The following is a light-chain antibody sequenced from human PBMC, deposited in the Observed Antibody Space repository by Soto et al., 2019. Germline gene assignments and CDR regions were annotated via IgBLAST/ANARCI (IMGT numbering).Light chain of an antibody. CDR1: GSDIGGYNY. CDR2: GVS. J-gene: IGLJ2*01. Sequence: QSALTQPASVSGSPGQSITISCTGTGSDIGGYNYVSWYQQHPGKAPKLMIYGVSNRPSGVSNRFSGSKSDNTASLTISGLQAEDEADYYCSSYTGSSTSVIFGGGTKVTVL. V-gene: IGLV2-14*01. CDR3: SSYTGSSTSVI.